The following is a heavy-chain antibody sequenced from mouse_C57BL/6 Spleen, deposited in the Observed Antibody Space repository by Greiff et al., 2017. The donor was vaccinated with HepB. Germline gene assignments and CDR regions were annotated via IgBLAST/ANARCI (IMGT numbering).Heavy chain of an antibody. D-gene: IGHD1-1*01. Sequence: VQLQQSGAELMKPGASVKLSCKATGYTFTGYWIEWVKQRPGHGLEWIGEILPGSGSTNYNEKFKGKATFTADTSSNTADMQLSSLTTEDSAIYYSARGYFYGSSYRGDYYAMDYWGQGTSVTVSS. CDR2: ILPGSGST. J-gene: IGHJ4*01. V-gene: IGHV1-9*01. CDR1: GYTFTGYW. CDR3: ARGYFYGSSYRGDYYAMDY.